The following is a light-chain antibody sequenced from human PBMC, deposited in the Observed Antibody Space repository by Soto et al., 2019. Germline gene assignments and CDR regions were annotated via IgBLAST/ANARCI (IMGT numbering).Light chain of an antibody. CDR1: QSVSSW. Sequence: DIRMTQSPPTLSASVGDRVTITCRASQSVSSWLAWYQQKPGKAPKLLIHKASRLESGVSSRFSGSGSGTEFTLTISSLQAEDIGTYYCQEYQTWTFGHGTKVEIK. V-gene: IGKV1-5*03. J-gene: IGKJ1*01. CDR3: QEYQTWT. CDR2: KAS.